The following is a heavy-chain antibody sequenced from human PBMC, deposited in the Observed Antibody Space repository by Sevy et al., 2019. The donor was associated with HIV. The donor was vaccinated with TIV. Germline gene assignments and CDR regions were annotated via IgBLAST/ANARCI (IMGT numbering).Heavy chain of an antibody. V-gene: IGHV3-30-3*01. CDR2: ISHGGSYE. CDR1: GFAFRDSA. CDR3: ARMVSGGLRWELIKENAFDI. D-gene: IGHD4-17*01. Sequence: GSSLRLSCEASGFAFRDSAIHWVRQSPGKGLEWVALISHGGSYEYYVDSVKGRFTVSSDRSKNILYLQMDSLRAEDTAVYYCARMVSGGLRWELIKENAFDIWGQGTAVTVSS. J-gene: IGHJ3*02.